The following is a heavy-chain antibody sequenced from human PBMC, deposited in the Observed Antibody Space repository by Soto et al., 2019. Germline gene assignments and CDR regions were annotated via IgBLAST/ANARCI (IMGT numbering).Heavy chain of an antibody. CDR3: ARRYRDYFDSAHAFDI. Sequence: EVQLVESGGGLVKPGGSLRLSCAASGFTFSSYSMNWVRQAPGKGLEWVSSISSSSSYIYYADSVKGRFTISRDNAKNSLSLQMNSLRAEDTAVYYCARRYRDYFDSAHAFDICGQGTMVTVSS. J-gene: IGHJ3*02. D-gene: IGHD3-10*01. V-gene: IGHV3-21*01. CDR1: GFTFSSYS. CDR2: ISSSSSYI.